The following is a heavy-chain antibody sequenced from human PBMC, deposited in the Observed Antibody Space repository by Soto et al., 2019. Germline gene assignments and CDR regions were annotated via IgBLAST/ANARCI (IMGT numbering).Heavy chain of an antibody. CDR2: ISYDSTKT. CDR3: ARTRSAWSDFHYYSLDV. J-gene: IGHJ6*02. V-gene: IGHV3-30*03. D-gene: IGHD1-26*01. Sequence: QVQLVESGGGVVQPGRSLRLSCAAPGFTFNSYSMHWVRQGPGNGLEWVAFISYDSTKTYYADSVKGRFTISRDNSNSALYVQMNSLTGEDTAVYYCARTRSAWSDFHYYSLDVWGQGTTVTVSS. CDR1: GFTFNSYS.